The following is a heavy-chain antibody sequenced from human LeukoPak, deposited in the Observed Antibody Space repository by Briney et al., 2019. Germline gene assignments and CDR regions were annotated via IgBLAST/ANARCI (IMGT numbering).Heavy chain of an antibody. CDR1: GFTFSSYS. Sequence: GGSLRLSCAASGFTFSSYSMNWVRQPPGKGLEWVSSISSSSSYIYYADSVKGRFTISRDNSKNPLYLQMNSLRAEDTAVYYCARDPGGYSGYDWVYWGQGTLVTVSS. V-gene: IGHV3-21*01. J-gene: IGHJ4*02. D-gene: IGHD5-12*01. CDR2: ISSSSSYI. CDR3: ARDPGGYSGYDWVY.